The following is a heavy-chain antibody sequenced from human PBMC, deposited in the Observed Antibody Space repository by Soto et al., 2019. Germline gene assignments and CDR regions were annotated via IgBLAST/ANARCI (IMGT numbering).Heavy chain of an antibody. CDR1: GGSINSGGYY. CDR2: IYYSGST. V-gene: IGHV4-31*03. CDR3: ARVNVGRRVDY. Sequence: QVQLQESGPGLVKPSQTLSLTCTVSGGSINSGGYYWSWIRQHPGKGLEWMGYIYYSGSTYYNPSLRSRVTISVDTSKNQFSLKLSSVTAADAAVYYCARVNVGRRVDYWGQGTLVTVSS. J-gene: IGHJ4*02. D-gene: IGHD2-15*01.